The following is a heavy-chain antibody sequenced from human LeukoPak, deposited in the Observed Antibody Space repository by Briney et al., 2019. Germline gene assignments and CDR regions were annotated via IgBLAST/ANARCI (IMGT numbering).Heavy chain of an antibody. J-gene: IGHJ4*02. CDR3: ARAQKAGYTYGYGY. CDR2: MNPKSGNT. V-gene: IGHV1-8*01. CDR1: GYTFTSYD. D-gene: IGHD5-18*01. Sequence: GASVKVSCKASGYTFTSYDINWVRQATGQGLEWMGWMNPKSGNTGYAQKFRGRVTMTRNTSISTAHMELSSLRSEDTAVYYCARAQKAGYTYGYGYWGQGTLVTVS.